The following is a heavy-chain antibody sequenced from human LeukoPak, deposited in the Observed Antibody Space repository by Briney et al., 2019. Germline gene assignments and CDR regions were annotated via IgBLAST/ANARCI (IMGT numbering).Heavy chain of an antibody. Sequence: SQTLSLTCAISGDSVSGNSGAWNWIRQSPARGLEWLGRTYYRSKWYNDYAVSVKSRITINPDTSKNQFSLQLNSVTPEDTAMYYCARGGAVAGAGSIDYWGQGTLVTVSS. CDR3: ARGGAVAGAGSIDY. D-gene: IGHD6-19*01. J-gene: IGHJ4*02. CDR2: TYYRSKWYN. CDR1: GDSVSGNSGA. V-gene: IGHV6-1*01.